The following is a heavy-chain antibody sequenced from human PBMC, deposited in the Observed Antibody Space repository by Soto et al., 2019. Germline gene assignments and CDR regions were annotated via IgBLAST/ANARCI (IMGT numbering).Heavy chain of an antibody. D-gene: IGHD6-13*01. CDR2: IYPGDSDT. V-gene: IGHV5-51*01. Sequence: PGESLKISCKGSGYSFTSYWIGWVRQMPGKGLEWMGIIYPGDSDTRYSPSFQGQVTISADKSISTAYLQWSSLKASDTAMYYCARRGIAAAAVPWFDPWGQGTLFTVSS. CDR1: GYSFTSYW. J-gene: IGHJ5*02. CDR3: ARRGIAAAAVPWFDP.